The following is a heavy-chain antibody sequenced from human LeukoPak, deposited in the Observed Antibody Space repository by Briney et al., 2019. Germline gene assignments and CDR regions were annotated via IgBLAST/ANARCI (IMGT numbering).Heavy chain of an antibody. V-gene: IGHV4-34*01. CDR3: ARVVLYDGSGYHFDY. CDR2: INHSGST. CDR1: GGSFSGYY. D-gene: IGHD3-22*01. J-gene: IGHJ4*02. Sequence: SETLSLTCAVYGGSFSGYYWSWIRQPPGKGLEWIGEINHSGSTNYNPSLKSRVTISVDTSKNQFSLKLSSVTAADTAVYYCARVVLYDGSGYHFDYWGQGTLVTVSS.